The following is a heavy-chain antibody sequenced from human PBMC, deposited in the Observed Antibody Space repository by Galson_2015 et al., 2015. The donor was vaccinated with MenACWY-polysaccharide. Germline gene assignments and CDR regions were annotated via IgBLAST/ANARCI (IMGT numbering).Heavy chain of an antibody. CDR2: ISGSGGST. CDR3: AKVEIQLERRALGYFDY. J-gene: IGHJ4*02. CDR1: GFTFSSYA. V-gene: IGHV3-23*01. Sequence: SLRLSCAASGFTFSSYAMSWVRQAPGKGLEWVSAISGSGGSTYYADSVKGRFTISRDNSKNTLYLQMNSLRAEDTAVYYCAKVEIQLERRALGYFDYWGQGTLVTVSS. D-gene: IGHD1-1*01.